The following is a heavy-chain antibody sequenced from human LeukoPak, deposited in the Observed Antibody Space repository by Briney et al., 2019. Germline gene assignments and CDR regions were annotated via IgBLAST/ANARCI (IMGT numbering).Heavy chain of an antibody. D-gene: IGHD3-10*01. CDR3: ARQYPPYGSGSLFDP. Sequence: SETLSLTCTVSGGSISSSSYYWGWIRQPPGKGLEWIGSIYYSGSTYYNPSLKSRVTISVDTSKNQFPLKLSSVTAADTAVYYYARQYPPYGSGSLFDPWGQGTLVTVSS. J-gene: IGHJ5*02. CDR1: GGSISSSSYY. V-gene: IGHV4-39*01. CDR2: IYYSGST.